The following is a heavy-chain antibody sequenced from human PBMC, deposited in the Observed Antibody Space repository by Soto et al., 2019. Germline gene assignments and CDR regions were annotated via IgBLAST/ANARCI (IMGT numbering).Heavy chain of an antibody. Sequence: QVQLVQSGAEVKKPGSSVKVSCKASGGTFSSYAISWVRQAPGQGLEWMGGIIPIFGTANYAQKFQGRVTITADESTSKAYMELSSLRSEDTAVYYCARDSGSTIFGVVIRLEGMDVWGQGTTGTVSS. J-gene: IGHJ6*02. CDR2: IIPIFGTA. CDR1: GGTFSSYA. V-gene: IGHV1-69*01. CDR3: ARDSGSTIFGVVIRLEGMDV. D-gene: IGHD3-3*01.